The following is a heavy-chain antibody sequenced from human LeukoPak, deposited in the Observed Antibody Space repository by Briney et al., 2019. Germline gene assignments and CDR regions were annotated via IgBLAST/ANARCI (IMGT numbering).Heavy chain of an antibody. V-gene: IGHV3-30-3*02. CDR2: ISYDGSNK. Sequence: PGGSLRLSCAASGFTFSSYAMHWVRQAPGKGLEWVAVISYDGSNKYYADSVKGRFTISRDNSKNTLYLQMNSLRAEDTAVYYCAKPSGYSYGPNYYYYGMDVWGQGTTVTVSS. CDR1: GFTFSSYA. D-gene: IGHD5-18*01. J-gene: IGHJ6*02. CDR3: AKPSGYSYGPNYYYYGMDV.